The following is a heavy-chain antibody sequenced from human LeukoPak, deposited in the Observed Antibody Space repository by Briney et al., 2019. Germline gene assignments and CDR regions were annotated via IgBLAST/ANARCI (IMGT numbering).Heavy chain of an antibody. V-gene: IGHV5-51*01. CDR3: ARLTYCGGDCYSGAFDI. Sequence: GESLKISCKGSGYSFTSYWIGWVRQMPGKGLEWMGIIYPGDSDTRYSPSFQGQVTISADKSISTAYLQWSSLKASDTAMCYCARLTYCGGDCYSGAFDIWGQGTMVTVSS. CDR1: GYSFTSYW. J-gene: IGHJ3*02. D-gene: IGHD2-21*02. CDR2: IYPGDSDT.